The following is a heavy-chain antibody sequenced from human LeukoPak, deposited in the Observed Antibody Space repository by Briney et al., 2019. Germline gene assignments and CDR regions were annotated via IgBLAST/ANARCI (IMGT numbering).Heavy chain of an antibody. D-gene: IGHD6-19*01. CDR3: ARDLASSGWYAIDYYYYMDV. CDR1: GGSISSSSYY. Sequence: SETLSLTCTVSGGSISSSSYYWGWIRQPPGKGLEWIGSIYYSGSTYYNPSLKSRVTISVDTSKNQFSLKLSSVTAADTAVYYCARDLASSGWYAIDYYYYMDVWGKGTTVTVSS. CDR2: IYYSGST. J-gene: IGHJ6*03. V-gene: IGHV4-39*07.